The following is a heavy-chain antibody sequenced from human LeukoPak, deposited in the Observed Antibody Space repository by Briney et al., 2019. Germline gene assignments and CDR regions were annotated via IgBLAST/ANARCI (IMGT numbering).Heavy chain of an antibody. CDR3: ARDRDYYYDSSGHAFDI. CDR2: ISAYNGNT. Sequence: ASVKVSCKASGYTFTSYGISWVRQAPGQGLEWMGWISAYNGNTNYAQKLQGRVTMTTDTSTSTAYMELRSLRSDDTAVYYCARDRDYYYDSSGHAFDIWGQGTMVTVSS. J-gene: IGHJ3*02. V-gene: IGHV1-18*01. D-gene: IGHD3-22*01. CDR1: GYTFTSYG.